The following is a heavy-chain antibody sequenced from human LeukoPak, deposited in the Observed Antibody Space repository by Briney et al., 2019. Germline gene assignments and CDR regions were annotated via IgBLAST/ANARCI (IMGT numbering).Heavy chain of an antibody. CDR2: INPNSGGT. Sequence: ASVKVSCKASGYTFTGYYMHWVRQAPGQGLEWMGWINPNSGGTNYAQKFQGRVTMARDTSISTAYMELSRLRSDDTAVYYCARGGVALSYYGMDVWGQGTTVTVSS. CDR3: ARGGVALSYYGMDV. D-gene: IGHD2-8*01. CDR1: GYTFTGYY. J-gene: IGHJ6*02. V-gene: IGHV1-2*02.